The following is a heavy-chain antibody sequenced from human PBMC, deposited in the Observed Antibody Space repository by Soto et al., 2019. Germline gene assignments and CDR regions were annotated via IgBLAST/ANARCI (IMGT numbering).Heavy chain of an antibody. J-gene: IGHJ4*02. CDR1: GFTFSDYA. V-gene: IGHV3-30*03. CDR3: ARGGRQWLVTSDFNY. D-gene: IGHD6-19*01. CDR2: VSHDGRNT. Sequence: VQLVESGGGVVQPGRSLRLSCAASGFTFSDYAMHWVRQAPGKGLGWVAVVSHDGRNTHYADSVKGRLTISRDSSKNPVSLEMTRLRAEDTAVYYGARGGRQWLVTSDFNYWGQGALVTVSS.